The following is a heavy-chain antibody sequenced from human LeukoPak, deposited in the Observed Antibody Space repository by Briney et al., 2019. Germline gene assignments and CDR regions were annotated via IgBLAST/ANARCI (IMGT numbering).Heavy chain of an antibody. V-gene: IGHV4-59*08. Sequence: ASETLSLTCIVSGGSINSHYWSWIRQPPGKGLEWIGDIHYTGTTKYNPSVKSRVTISIDTSKNQFSLELSSVTATDTAVYFCATNRVGTYDRPFDIWGQGTMVTVSS. D-gene: IGHD1-26*01. CDR1: GGSINSHY. J-gene: IGHJ3*02. CDR2: IHYTGTT. CDR3: ATNRVGTYDRPFDI.